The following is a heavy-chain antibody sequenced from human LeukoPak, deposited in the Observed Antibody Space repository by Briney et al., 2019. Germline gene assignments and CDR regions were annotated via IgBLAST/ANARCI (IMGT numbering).Heavy chain of an antibody. CDR1: GGSISSYY. Sequence: SETLSLTCTVSGGSISSYYRSWIRQPAGKGLEWIGRIYTSGSTNYNPSLKSRVTISVDTSKNQFSLKLSSVTAADTAVYYCARGSLYYGSGSYQPSPGIDYWGQGTLVTVSS. CDR3: ARGSLYYGSGSYQPSPGIDY. V-gene: IGHV4-4*07. CDR2: IYTSGST. D-gene: IGHD3-10*01. J-gene: IGHJ4*02.